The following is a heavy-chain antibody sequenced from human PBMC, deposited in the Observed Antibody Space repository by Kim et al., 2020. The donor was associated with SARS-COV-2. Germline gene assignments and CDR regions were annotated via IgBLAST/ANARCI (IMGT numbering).Heavy chain of an antibody. CDR2: IKSKTDGGTT. CDR3: TTESGYVIGWAFDY. CDR1: GFTFSNAW. Sequence: GGSLRLSCAASGFTFSNAWMSWVRQAPGKGLEWVGRIKSKTDGGTTDYAAPVKGRFTISRDDSKNTMYLQMNSLKTEDTAVYYCTTESGYVIGWAFDYWGQGTLVTVST. J-gene: IGHJ4*02. D-gene: IGHD5-12*01. V-gene: IGHV3-15*01.